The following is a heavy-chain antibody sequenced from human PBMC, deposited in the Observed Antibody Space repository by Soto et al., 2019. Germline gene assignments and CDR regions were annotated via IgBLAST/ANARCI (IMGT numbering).Heavy chain of an antibody. D-gene: IGHD2-21*01. CDR3: AKQSYSNSLEH. CDR2: VSATGSTT. Sequence: EVQLLESGGGLRQPGGSQRLSCVGSEFSFSKFAMSWVRQAPGKGLEWVATVSATGSTTDYADSVQGRLTISRDNSDNSMYLQMTSLSVDDTAVYFCAKQSYSNSLEHWGPGNLVTVSS. J-gene: IGHJ4*02. V-gene: IGHV3-23*01. CDR1: EFSFSKFA.